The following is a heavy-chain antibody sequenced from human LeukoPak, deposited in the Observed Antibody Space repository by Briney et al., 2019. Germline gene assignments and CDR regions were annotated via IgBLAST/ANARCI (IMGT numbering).Heavy chain of an antibody. J-gene: IGHJ4*02. Sequence: SQTLSLTCTVSGGSISSGGYYWSWIRQHPGKGLEWIGYIYYSGSTYYNPSLKSRVTISVDTSKNQFSLKLSSVTAADTAVYYCVRSSGYYYFFDYWGQGTLVTVSS. CDR1: GGSISSGGYY. CDR2: IYYSGST. CDR3: VRSSGYYYFFDY. D-gene: IGHD3-22*01. V-gene: IGHV4-31*03.